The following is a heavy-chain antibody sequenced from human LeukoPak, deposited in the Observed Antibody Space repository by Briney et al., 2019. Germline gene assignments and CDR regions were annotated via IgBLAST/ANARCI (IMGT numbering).Heavy chain of an antibody. CDR1: GFTLRRKW. Sequence: PGXSLRLSCAASGFTLRRKWMHWVRQVQGKGLVWVSRISQDGSVKNSADSVQGRFTISRDDAKNTLYLQMNSLRAEDTAVYYCARALTDTRNGLDIWGQGTMVTVSS. D-gene: IGHD3-9*01. J-gene: IGHJ3*02. CDR2: ISQDGSVK. CDR3: ARALTDTRNGLDI. V-gene: IGHV3-74*01.